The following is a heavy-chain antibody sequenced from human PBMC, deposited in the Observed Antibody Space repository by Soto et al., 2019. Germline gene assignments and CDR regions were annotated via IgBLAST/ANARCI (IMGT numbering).Heavy chain of an antibody. CDR2: ISAYNGNT. CDR3: ARGKIDYGDPWDFDY. J-gene: IGHJ4*02. Sequence: VKVCCKASGYTITSYGISWVRQAPGQGLEWMGWISAYNGNTNYAQKLQGRVTMITDTSTSTAYMELRSLRSDDTAVYYCARGKIDYGDPWDFDYWGQGTLVTVSS. V-gene: IGHV1-18*01. CDR1: GYTITSYG. D-gene: IGHD4-17*01.